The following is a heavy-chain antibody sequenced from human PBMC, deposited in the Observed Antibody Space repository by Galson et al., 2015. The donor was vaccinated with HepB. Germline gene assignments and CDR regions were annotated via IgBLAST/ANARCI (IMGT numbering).Heavy chain of an antibody. V-gene: IGHV1-46*01. D-gene: IGHD1-1*01. Sequence: SVKVSCKASGYTFTNYYMHWVRQAPGQGLEWMGIINPSGGPTTYAQKFQGRVTMTRDTSTSTVYMELSSLRSEDTAVYYCAREPTGSGGCCHFDYWAQGTLVTVSS. CDR2: INPSGGPT. J-gene: IGHJ4*02. CDR1: GYTFTNYY. CDR3: AREPTGSGGCCHFDY.